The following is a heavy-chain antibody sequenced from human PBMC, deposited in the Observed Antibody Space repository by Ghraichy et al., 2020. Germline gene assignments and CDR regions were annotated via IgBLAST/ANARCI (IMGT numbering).Heavy chain of an antibody. D-gene: IGHD3-22*01. Sequence: SETLSLTCAVYGGSFSGYYWSWIRQPPGKGLEWIGEINHRGSTNYNPSLKSRVTISVDTSKNQFSLKLSSVTAADTAVYYCASLTSTYYYDSSHHPGDYYYMDVWGKGTTVTVSS. CDR2: INHRGST. CDR3: ASLTSTYYYDSSHHPGDYYYMDV. V-gene: IGHV4-34*01. J-gene: IGHJ6*03. CDR1: GGSFSGYY.